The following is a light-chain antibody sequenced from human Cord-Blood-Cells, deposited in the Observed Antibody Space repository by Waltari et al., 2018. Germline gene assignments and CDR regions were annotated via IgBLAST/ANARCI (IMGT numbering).Light chain of an antibody. CDR3: SSYTSSSTLVV. J-gene: IGLJ2*01. Sequence: QSALTQPASVSGSPGQSITISCPATSSDVGGYNSVSWYQQHPGKAPKLMIYDVSNRPSGVSNRFSGSKSGNTASLTISGLQAEDEADYYCSSYTSSSTLVVFGGGTKLTVL. CDR2: DVS. CDR1: SSDVGGYNS. V-gene: IGLV2-14*01.